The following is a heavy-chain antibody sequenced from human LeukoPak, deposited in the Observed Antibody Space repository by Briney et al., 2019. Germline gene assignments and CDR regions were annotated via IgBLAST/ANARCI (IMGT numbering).Heavy chain of an antibody. CDR1: GYTFTSYG. CDR3: ASFSSGYDPSYFDY. CDR2: ISAYNGNT. D-gene: IGHD5-12*01. V-gene: IGHV1-18*01. Sequence: ASVKVSCKASGYTFTSYGISWVRQAPGQGLEWMGWISAYNGNTNYAQKLQGRVTMTTDTSTSTAYMDLRSLRSDDTAVYYCASFSSGYDPSYFDYWGQGTLVTVSS. J-gene: IGHJ4*02.